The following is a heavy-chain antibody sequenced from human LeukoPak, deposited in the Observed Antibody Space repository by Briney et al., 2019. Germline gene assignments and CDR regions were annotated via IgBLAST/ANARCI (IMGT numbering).Heavy chain of an antibody. Sequence: SETLSLTCTVSGGSISSYYWSWIRQPAGKGLEWIGRIYTSGSTNYNPSLKSRVTMSVDTSENQFSLKLSSVTAADTAVYYCARDWSITMIANWFDPWGQGTLVTVSS. CDR1: GGSISSYY. D-gene: IGHD3-22*01. V-gene: IGHV4-4*07. J-gene: IGHJ5*02. CDR2: IYTSGST. CDR3: ARDWSITMIANWFDP.